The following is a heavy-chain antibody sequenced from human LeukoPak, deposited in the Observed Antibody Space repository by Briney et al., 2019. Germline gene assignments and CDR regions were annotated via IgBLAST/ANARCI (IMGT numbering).Heavy chain of an antibody. CDR3: ARDRGFSYGIDF. CDR2: IQQDGSEK. Sequence: GGSLRLSCAASGFTFSDYWMSWVRQAPGKGLDWVANIQQDGSEKYYVDSVKGRFTISRDNAKKSLFLQVSSLRGEDTAVYYCARDRGFSYGIDFWGQGTLVTVSS. V-gene: IGHV3-7*04. D-gene: IGHD5-18*01. CDR1: GFTFSDYW. J-gene: IGHJ4*02.